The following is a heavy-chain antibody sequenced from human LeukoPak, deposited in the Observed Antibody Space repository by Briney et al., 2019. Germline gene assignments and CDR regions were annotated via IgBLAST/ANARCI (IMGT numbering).Heavy chain of an antibody. CDR1: GGSFSGYY. CDR2: IYYSGST. Sequence: SETLSLTCAVYGGSFSGYYWSWIRQPPGKGLEWIGSIYYSGSTYYNPSLKSRVTISVDTSKNQFSLKLSSVTAADTAVYYCARHIGYCSGGSCYDSYFDYWGQGTLVTVSS. D-gene: IGHD2-15*01. V-gene: IGHV4-34*01. J-gene: IGHJ4*02. CDR3: ARHIGYCSGGSCYDSYFDY.